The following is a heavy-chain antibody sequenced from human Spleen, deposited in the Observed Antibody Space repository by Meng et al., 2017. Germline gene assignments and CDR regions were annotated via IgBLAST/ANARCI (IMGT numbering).Heavy chain of an antibody. Sequence: QVQLQESGPGLVKPSQTLSLTCTVSGGSISSGTYYWGWIRQPPGKGLEWIAYIHYSGSTYYSPSLKSRVTMSVDTSRNQFSLKLNSVTAADTAVYYCVRGRRGGTGWYWGLVYWGQGTLVTVSS. J-gene: IGHJ4*02. CDR3: VRGRRGGTGWYWGLVY. V-gene: IGHV4-30-4*08. D-gene: IGHD6-19*01. CDR2: IHYSGST. CDR1: GGSISSGTYY.